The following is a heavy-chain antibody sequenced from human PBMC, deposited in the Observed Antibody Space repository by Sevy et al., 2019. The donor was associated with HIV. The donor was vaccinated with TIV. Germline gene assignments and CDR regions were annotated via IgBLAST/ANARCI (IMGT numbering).Heavy chain of an antibody. CDR2: ISYDGSNK. V-gene: IGHV3-30*04. CDR1: GFTFSSYA. CDR3: ARGDCSSTSCYSYYYGMDV. Sequence: GGSLRLSCAASGFTFSSYAMHWVRQAPGKGLEWVAVISYDGSNKYYADSVKGRFIISRDNSKNTLYLQMNSLRAEDTAVYYCARGDCSSTSCYSYYYGMDVWGQGTTVTVSS. J-gene: IGHJ6*02. D-gene: IGHD2-2*01.